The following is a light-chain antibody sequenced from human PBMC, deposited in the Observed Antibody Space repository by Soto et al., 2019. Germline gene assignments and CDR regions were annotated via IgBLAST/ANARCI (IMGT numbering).Light chain of an antibody. CDR1: SSDVGGYNY. CDR3: SSYTV. Sequence: QSVLTQPASVSGSPGQSITISCTGTSSDVGGYNYVYWYQQHPGKAPKLMIYEVSNRPSGVSNRFSGSKSGNTASLTISGLQAEDEADYYCSSYTVFGGGTKVTVL. CDR2: EVS. V-gene: IGLV2-14*01. J-gene: IGLJ2*01.